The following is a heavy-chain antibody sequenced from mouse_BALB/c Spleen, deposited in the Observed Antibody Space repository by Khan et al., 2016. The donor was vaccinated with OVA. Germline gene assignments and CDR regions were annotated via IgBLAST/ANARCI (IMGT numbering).Heavy chain of an antibody. CDR1: GYSITSGYG. V-gene: IGHV3-2*02. Sequence: EVQLVESGPGLVKPSQSLSLTCTVTGYSITSGYGWNWIRQFPGNKLEWMGYISYSGSTNYNPSLKSRISITRDTSKHQFFLQLNSVTTEDTATYYCARTARIKYWGQGTTLTVSS. CDR3: ARTARIKY. D-gene: IGHD1-2*01. J-gene: IGHJ2*01. CDR2: ISYSGST.